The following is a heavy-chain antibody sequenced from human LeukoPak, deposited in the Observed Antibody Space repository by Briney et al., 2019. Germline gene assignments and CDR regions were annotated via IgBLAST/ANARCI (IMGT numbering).Heavy chain of an antibody. CDR3: ARDHIVLNYYYGMDA. V-gene: IGHV3-64*01. CDR2: ISSNGGST. CDR1: GFTFSSYA. Sequence: GGSLRLSCAASGFTFSSYAMHWVRQAPGKGLEYVSAISSNGGSTYYANSVKGRFTISRDNSKNTLYLQMGSLRAEDMAVYYCARDHIVLNYYYGMDAWGQGTTVTVSS. D-gene: IGHD1-26*01. J-gene: IGHJ6*02.